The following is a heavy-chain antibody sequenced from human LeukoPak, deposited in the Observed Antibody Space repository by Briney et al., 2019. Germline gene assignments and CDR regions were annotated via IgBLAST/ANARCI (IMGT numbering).Heavy chain of an antibody. CDR1: GYTFTSYG. CDR2: ISAYNGNT. D-gene: IGHD3-10*01. J-gene: IGHJ1*01. CDR3: ARAAPYYYGSGSSRYFQH. V-gene: IGHV1-18*01. Sequence: GASVKVSCKASGYTFTSYGISWVRQAPGQGLEWMGWISAYNGNTNYAQKLQGRVTMTTDTSTSTAYMELRSLRSDDTAVYYCARAAPYYYGSGSSRYFQHWGQGTLVTVSS.